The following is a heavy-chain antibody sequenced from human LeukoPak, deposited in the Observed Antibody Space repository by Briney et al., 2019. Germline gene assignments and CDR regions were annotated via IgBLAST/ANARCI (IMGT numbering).Heavy chain of an antibody. CDR1: GYSFNNYW. V-gene: IGHV5-51*01. CDR3: ARRVVSSSSHSFDY. J-gene: IGHJ4*02. Sequence: GESLKISCQGSGYSFNNYWIAWVRQMPGKSLEWMGIIYPGDSDTRNSPSFQGQVTISADKSTSTAYLQWSSLKASDTAIYYCARRVVSSSSHSFDYWGQGTLFTVSS. D-gene: IGHD2-2*01. CDR2: IYPGDSDT.